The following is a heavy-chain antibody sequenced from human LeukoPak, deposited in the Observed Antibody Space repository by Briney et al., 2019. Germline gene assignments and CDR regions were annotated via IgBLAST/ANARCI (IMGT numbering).Heavy chain of an antibody. V-gene: IGHV4-59*01. CDR1: GGSISSYY. CDR3: ARVGGASLADAFDI. D-gene: IGHD1-26*01. Sequence: SETLSLTCTVSGGSISSYYWSWVRQPPGKGLEWIGYIYYSGSTNYNPSLKSRGTISVDTSKNQFSLKLSSVTAADTAVYYCARVGGASLADAFDIWGQGTMVTVSS. CDR2: IYYSGST. J-gene: IGHJ3*02.